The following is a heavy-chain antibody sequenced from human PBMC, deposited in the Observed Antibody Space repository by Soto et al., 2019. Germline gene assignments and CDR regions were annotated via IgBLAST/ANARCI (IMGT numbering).Heavy chain of an antibody. CDR1: GYTFTSYY. D-gene: IGHD6-19*01. CDR3: ARDGYSSGWYARYFQH. J-gene: IGHJ1*01. V-gene: IGHV1-46*01. Sequence: QVQLVQSGAEVKKPGASVKVSCKASGYTFTSYYMHWVRQAPGQGLEWMGIINPSGGSTSYAQKFQGRVTMTRDTSTSTVYMELSSLRSEDTAVYYCARDGYSSGWYARYFQHWGQGTLVTVSS. CDR2: INPSGGST.